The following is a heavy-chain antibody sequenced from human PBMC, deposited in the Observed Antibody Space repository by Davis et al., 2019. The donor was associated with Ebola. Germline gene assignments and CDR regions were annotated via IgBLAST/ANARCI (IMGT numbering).Heavy chain of an antibody. CDR2: VSGSAGST. J-gene: IGHJ6*03. CDR3: ARVRCRYSSSWCKYYYYYMDV. Sequence: PGGSLRLSCAASGFTFSNYDMGWVRQVPGKGLEWVSGVSGSAGSTYYADSVKGRFTISRDNAKNTLYLQMNSLRAEDTAVYYCARVRCRYSSSWCKYYYYYMDVWGKGTTVTVSS. CDR1: GFTFSNYD. V-gene: IGHV3-23*01. D-gene: IGHD6-13*01.